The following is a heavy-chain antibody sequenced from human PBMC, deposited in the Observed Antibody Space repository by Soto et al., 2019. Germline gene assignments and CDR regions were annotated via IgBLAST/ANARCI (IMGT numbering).Heavy chain of an antibody. CDR2: IGNSMRTI. CDR3: AREAHCGGDCYSSDY. Sequence: GGSLRLSCAASGFSFSGFSMSWVRQAPGKGLEWVSYIGNSMRTIYYADSVKGRFTISRDNAKNSLYLQMNSLRDEDTAVYYCAREAHCGGDCYSSDYWGQGTLV. D-gene: IGHD2-21*02. V-gene: IGHV3-48*02. CDR1: GFSFSGFS. J-gene: IGHJ4*02.